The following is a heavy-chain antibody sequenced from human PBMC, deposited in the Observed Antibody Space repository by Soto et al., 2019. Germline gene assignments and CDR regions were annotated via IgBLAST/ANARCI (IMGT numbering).Heavy chain of an antibody. CDR3: ARGRASDY. J-gene: IGHJ4*02. CDR2: INHSGSI. CDR1: GGSFSGYS. V-gene: IGHV4-34*01. Sequence: QVQLQQWGAGLLKPSETLSLTCAVYGGSFSGYSWSWIRQPPGKGLEWIGEINHSGSITYNPSLKSRVIISVDTSKNQFSLNLSSVTAADTAVYYCARGRASDYWGQGTLVTVSS.